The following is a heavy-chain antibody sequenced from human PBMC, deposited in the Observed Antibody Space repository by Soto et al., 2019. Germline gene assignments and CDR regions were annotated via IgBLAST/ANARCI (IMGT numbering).Heavy chain of an antibody. D-gene: IGHD5-12*01. CDR3: AREGERTEGERGFTVYGLGAFET. V-gene: IGHV4-31*03. CDR2: IYYSGGT. J-gene: IGHJ3*02. Sequence: QVQLQESGPGLVKPSQTLSLTCTVSGASISSDNYYWSWIRQHPGKGLEWIGYIYYSGGTYYNPSLKSRVTISIDTSKNQFSLKLSSVTAADTAVYYCAREGERTEGERGFTVYGLGAFETWGQGTGVTVSS. CDR1: GASISSDNYY.